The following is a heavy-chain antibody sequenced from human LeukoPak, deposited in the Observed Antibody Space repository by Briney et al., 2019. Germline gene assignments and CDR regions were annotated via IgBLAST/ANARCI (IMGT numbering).Heavy chain of an antibody. D-gene: IGHD3-22*01. CDR2: ISGSGGDT. J-gene: IGHJ4*02. CDR1: GGSFSGYY. CDR3: AKDTLLLLY. Sequence: ETLSLTCAVYGGSFSGYYWSWVRQAPGKGLEWVSAISGSGGDTYYADSVKGRFTISRDNAKSTLYLQMNSLRAEDTALYYCAKDTLLLLYWGQGTLVTVSS. V-gene: IGHV3-23*01.